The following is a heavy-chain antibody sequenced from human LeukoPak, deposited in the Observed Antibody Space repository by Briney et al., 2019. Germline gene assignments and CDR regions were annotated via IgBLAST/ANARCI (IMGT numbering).Heavy chain of an antibody. CDR3: ARGYSRSWYQAVVYIWLDP. Sequence: SETLSLTCTVSGGSISSYYWTWIRQPPGKGLEWIRYISYSGSTNYNPSLKSRVTISVDTSKNQFSLNLTSVTAADTAVYYCARGYSRSWYQAVVYIWLDPWGQGTLVTVSS. J-gene: IGHJ5*02. CDR1: GGSISSYY. D-gene: IGHD6-13*01. CDR2: ISYSGST. V-gene: IGHV4-59*01.